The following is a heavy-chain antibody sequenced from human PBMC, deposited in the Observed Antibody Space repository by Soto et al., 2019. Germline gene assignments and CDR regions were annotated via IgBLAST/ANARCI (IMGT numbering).Heavy chain of an antibody. CDR1: GFTFTRYS. Sequence: GGSLRLSCAASGFTFTRYSMNWVRQAPGRGLEWVSSISSTTNYIYYGDSMKGRFTISRDNAKNSLYLEMNSLRAEDTAVYYCARESEDLTSNFDYWGQGTLVTVSS. CDR2: ISSTTNYI. J-gene: IGHJ4*02. CDR3: ARESEDLTSNFDY. V-gene: IGHV3-21*06.